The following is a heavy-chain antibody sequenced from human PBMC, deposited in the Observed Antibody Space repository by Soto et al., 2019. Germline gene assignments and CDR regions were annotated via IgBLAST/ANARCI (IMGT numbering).Heavy chain of an antibody. CDR1: GFTFTRYS. Sequence: GGSLRLSCAASGFTFTRYSMNWVRQAPGRGLEWVSSISSTTNYIYYGDSMKGRFTISRDNAKNSLYLEMNSLRAEDTAVYYCARESEDLTSNFDYWGQGTLVTVSS. CDR2: ISSTTNYI. J-gene: IGHJ4*02. CDR3: ARESEDLTSNFDY. V-gene: IGHV3-21*06.